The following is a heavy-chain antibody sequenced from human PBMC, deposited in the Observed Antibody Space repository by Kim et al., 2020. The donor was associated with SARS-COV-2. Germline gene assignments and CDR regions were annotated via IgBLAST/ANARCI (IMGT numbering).Heavy chain of an antibody. V-gene: IGHV4-38-2*02. D-gene: IGHD3-10*01. J-gene: IGHJ5*02. Sequence: SETLSLTCTVSGYSISSGYYWGWIRQPPGKGLEWIGSIYHSGSTYYNPSLKSRVTISVDTSKNQFSLKLSSVTAADTAVYYCAREPGGTMVRGVIIIPGVANWFDPCGQGTLVTVSS. CDR2: IYHSGST. CDR1: GYSISSGYY. CDR3: AREPGGTMVRGVIIIPGVANWFDP.